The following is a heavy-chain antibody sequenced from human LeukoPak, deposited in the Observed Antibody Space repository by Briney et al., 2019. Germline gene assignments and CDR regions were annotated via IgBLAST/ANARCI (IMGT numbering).Heavy chain of an antibody. CDR2: IYSGGSA. V-gene: IGHV3-53*01. CDR1: GFTVSNSF. CDR3: TRVYGSGSYYSHC. D-gene: IGHD3-10*01. J-gene: IGHJ4*02. Sequence: GGSLRFSCAASGFTVSNSFMSWVRQAPGKGLEWVSVIYSGGSAYYADSVKGRFTISRDNSKNTLYLQMNSLRAEDTAVYYCTRVYGSGSYYSHCWGQGTLVTVSS.